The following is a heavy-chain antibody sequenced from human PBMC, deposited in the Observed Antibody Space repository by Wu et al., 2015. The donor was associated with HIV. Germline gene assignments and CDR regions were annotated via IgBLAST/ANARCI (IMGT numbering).Heavy chain of an antibody. CDR3: ARDVGTFSTTAKYTALALGAFDI. D-gene: IGHD5-18*01. J-gene: IGHJ3*02. CDR2: ISPYNGNT. Sequence: QVYLVQSGGEVKKPGASVKVSCKASDYTFITYGLSWVRQAPGQGLEWMGWISPYNGNTDVAQKFQGRVTMTTDTSTKTAYMELRSLRSDDTAIYYCARDVGTFSTTAKYTALALGAFDIWGQGTMVTVSS. V-gene: IGHV1-18*01. CDR1: DYTFITYG.